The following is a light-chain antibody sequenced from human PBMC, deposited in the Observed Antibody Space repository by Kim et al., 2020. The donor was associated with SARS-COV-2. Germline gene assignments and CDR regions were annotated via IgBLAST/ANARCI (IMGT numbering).Light chain of an antibody. CDR3: QVWDSSSDHRV. CDR2: YDS. V-gene: IGLV3-21*04. CDR1: NIGSKS. J-gene: IGLJ3*02. Sequence: APGKTAGITCGGNNIGSKSVHWYQQEPGQAPVLVIYYDSDRPSGIPERFSGSNSGNTATLTISRVEAGDEADYYCQVWDSSSDHRVFGGGTQLTVL.